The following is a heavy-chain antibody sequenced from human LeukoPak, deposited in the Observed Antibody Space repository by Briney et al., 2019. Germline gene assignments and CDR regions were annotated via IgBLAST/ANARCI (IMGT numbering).Heavy chain of an antibody. V-gene: IGHV3-30*02. Sequence: GGSLRLSCAASGFTFSSYGMHWVRQAPGKGLEWVTFIRYDGSNKNYADSVKGRFTISRDNSKNTLYLQMNSLRAEDTVVYYCARAQDRGLYAFDMWGQGTMVTVSS. CDR3: ARAQDRGLYAFDM. J-gene: IGHJ3*02. CDR2: IRYDGSNK. CDR1: GFTFSSYG. D-gene: IGHD3-10*01.